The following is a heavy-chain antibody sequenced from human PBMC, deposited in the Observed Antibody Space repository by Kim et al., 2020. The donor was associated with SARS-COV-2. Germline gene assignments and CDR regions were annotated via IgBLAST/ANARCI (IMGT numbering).Heavy chain of an antibody. CDR3: VTGAAAGKSNWFDP. V-gene: IGHV1-24*01. J-gene: IGHJ5*02. D-gene: IGHD6-13*01. CDR2: FDPEDGET. CDR1: GYTLTELS. Sequence: ASVKVSCKVSGYTLTELSMHWVRQAPGKGLEWMGGFDPEDGETIYAQKFQGRVTMTEDTSTDTAYMELSSLRSEDTAVYYCVTGAAAGKSNWFDPWGQGTLVTVSS.